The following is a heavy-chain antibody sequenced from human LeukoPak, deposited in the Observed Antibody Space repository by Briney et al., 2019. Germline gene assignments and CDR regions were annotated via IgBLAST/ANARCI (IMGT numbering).Heavy chain of an antibody. J-gene: IGHJ4*02. D-gene: IGHD3-10*01. Sequence: SETLSLTCAVSGYSISSGYYWGWIRQPPGKGLEWIGSIYHSGSTYYNPSLKSRVTISVDTSKNQFSLKLSSVTAADTAVYYCARLWFGELLRPDYWGQGTLVTGSS. CDR2: IYHSGST. CDR3: ARLWFGELLRPDY. V-gene: IGHV4-38-2*01. CDR1: GYSISSGYY.